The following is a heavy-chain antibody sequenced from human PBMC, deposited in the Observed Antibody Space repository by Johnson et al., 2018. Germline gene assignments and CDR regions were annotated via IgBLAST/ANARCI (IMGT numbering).Heavy chain of an antibody. CDR2: ISASGSST. J-gene: IGHJ4*02. V-gene: IGHV3-23*04. CDR3: LALAGTSPFDF. Sequence: VQLVESGGGLVQPGGSLRLSCAASGFTFNTYAMSWVRQAPGKGLEWVSAISASGSSTYYADSVKGRLHVSRDNSNNTPSLPMSSLRADDTAVYYCLALAGTSPFDFWGQGTLVTVSS. CDR1: GFTFNTYA. D-gene: IGHD6-19*01.